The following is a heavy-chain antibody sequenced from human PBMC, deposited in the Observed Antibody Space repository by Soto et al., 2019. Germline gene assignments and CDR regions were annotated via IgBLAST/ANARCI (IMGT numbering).Heavy chain of an antibody. V-gene: IGHV3-7*04. D-gene: IGHD7-27*01. Sequence: EVQLVESGGDLVQPGGSLRLSCAASGFTFSTYWMTWVRQVPGKGLEWVAHIRPDGGEAGYVDSVKGRFTISRDNDKNSLHLHMSSLRVDDTAVYYCAREGWGSLLDHWGLGTLVTVSS. CDR2: IRPDGGEA. CDR3: AREGWGSLLDH. CDR1: GFTFSTYW. J-gene: IGHJ4*02.